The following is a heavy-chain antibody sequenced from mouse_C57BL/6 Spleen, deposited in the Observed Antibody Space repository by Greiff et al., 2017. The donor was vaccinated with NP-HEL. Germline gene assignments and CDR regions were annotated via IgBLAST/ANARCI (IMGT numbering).Heavy chain of an antibody. D-gene: IGHD1-1*01. V-gene: IGHV5-17*01. Sequence: EVQLVESGGGLVKPGGSLKLSCAASGFTFSDYGMHWVRQAPEKGLEWVAYISSGSSTIYYADTVKGRFTISRDNAKNTLFLQMTSLRSEDTAMYYCARPLTTVVATDWYFDVWGTGTTVTVSS. J-gene: IGHJ1*03. CDR3: ARPLTTVVATDWYFDV. CDR1: GFTFSDYG. CDR2: ISSGSSTI.